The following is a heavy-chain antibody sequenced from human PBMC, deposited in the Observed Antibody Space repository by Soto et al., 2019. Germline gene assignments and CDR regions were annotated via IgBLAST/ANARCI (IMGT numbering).Heavy chain of an antibody. CDR2: IYYSGST. CDR1: GGSISSYY. Sequence: SETLSLTCTVSGGSISSYYWSWIRQPPGKGLEWIGYIYYSGSTNYNPSLKSRVTISVDTSKNQFSLKLSSVTAADTAVYYCARGYSSGWYYFDYWGQGTLVTVSS. V-gene: IGHV4-59*01. J-gene: IGHJ4*02. D-gene: IGHD6-19*01. CDR3: ARGYSSGWYYFDY.